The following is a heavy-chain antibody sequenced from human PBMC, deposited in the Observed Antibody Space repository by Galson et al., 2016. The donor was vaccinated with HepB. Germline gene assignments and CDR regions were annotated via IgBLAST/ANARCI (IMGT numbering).Heavy chain of an antibody. V-gene: IGHV3-21*04. CDR1: GFTFSSYS. D-gene: IGHD1-26*01. Sequence: SLRLSCAASGFTFSSYSLNWVRQAPGKGLEWVPSISSSSGYIYYADSVKGRFTVSRDNSKNTLYLQMDTLRAEDTAVYYCAKDPRLSTIATSDYFDYWGQGTLVTVSS. CDR2: ISSSSGYI. J-gene: IGHJ4*02. CDR3: AKDPRLSTIATSDYFDY.